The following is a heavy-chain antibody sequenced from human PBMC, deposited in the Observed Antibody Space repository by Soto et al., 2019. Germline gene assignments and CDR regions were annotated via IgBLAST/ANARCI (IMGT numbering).Heavy chain of an antibody. CDR3: ARADCSSTSCYRENYYYGMDV. D-gene: IGHD2-2*02. CDR2: INHSGST. J-gene: IGHJ6*02. Sequence: SETLSLTCAVYGGSFSGYYWSWIRQPPGKGLEWIGEINHSGSTNYNPSLKSRVTISVDTSKNQFSLKLSSVTAADTAVYYCARADCSSTSCYRENYYYGMDVWGQGTTVTV. CDR1: GGSFSGYY. V-gene: IGHV4-34*01.